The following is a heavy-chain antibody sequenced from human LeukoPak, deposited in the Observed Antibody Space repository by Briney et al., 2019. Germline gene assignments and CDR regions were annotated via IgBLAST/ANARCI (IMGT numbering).Heavy chain of an antibody. CDR2: IYYSGST. V-gene: IGHV4-31*03. CDR3: ARAGMYYDFWSGYSDAFDI. J-gene: IGHJ3*02. CDR1: GGSISSGGYY. Sequence: SQTLSLTCTVSGGSISSGGYYWSWIRQHPGKGLEWIGYIYYSGSTYYNPSLKSRVTISVDTSKNQFSLKLSSVTAADTAVYYCARAGMYYDFWSGYSDAFDIWGQGTMVTVSS. D-gene: IGHD3-3*01.